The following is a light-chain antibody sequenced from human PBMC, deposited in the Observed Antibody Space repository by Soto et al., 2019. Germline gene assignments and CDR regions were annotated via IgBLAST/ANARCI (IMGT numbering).Light chain of an antibody. J-gene: IGLJ1*01. Sequence: QSALTQPASVSGSPGQSITISCTGTSSDVGGYNYVSWYKQHPGKAPKLMIYVVSNRPSGVSNRFSGSKSGNTASLTISGLQAEDEADYYCSSYTSSSTLYVFGTGTKVTVL. CDR3: SSYTSSSTLYV. CDR2: VVS. CDR1: SSDVGGYNY. V-gene: IGLV2-14*01.